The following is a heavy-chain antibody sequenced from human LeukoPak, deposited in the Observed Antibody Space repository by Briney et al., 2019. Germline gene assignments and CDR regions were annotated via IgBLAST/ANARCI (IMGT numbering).Heavy chain of an antibody. V-gene: IGHV3-23*01. Sequence: GGSRRLSCAVSGITLTNYGMTWVRQAPGKGLEWVAGVSDIGGSTDYADSVKGRFTISRDNPKNTLYLQMNSLRAEDTAVYFCAKRGVVIRVILVGFHKEAYYFDSWGQGALVTVSS. D-gene: IGHD3-22*01. J-gene: IGHJ4*02. CDR1: GITLTNYG. CDR2: VSDIGGST. CDR3: AKRGVVIRVILVGFHKEAYYFDS.